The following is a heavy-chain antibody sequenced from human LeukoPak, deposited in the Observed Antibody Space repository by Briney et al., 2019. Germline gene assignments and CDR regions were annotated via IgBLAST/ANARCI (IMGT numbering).Heavy chain of an antibody. V-gene: IGHV4-59*01. CDR2: IYYRGST. CDR1: GGSISSYY. D-gene: IGHD3-9*01. CDR3: ARVYYDILTGPEGMDV. Sequence: SETLSLTCTVSGGSISSYYWSWIRQPPGKGLEWIGYIYYRGSTNYNPSLKSRVTISVDTSKNQFSLKLSSVTAADTAVYYCARVYYDILTGPEGMDVWGQGTTVTVSS. J-gene: IGHJ6*02.